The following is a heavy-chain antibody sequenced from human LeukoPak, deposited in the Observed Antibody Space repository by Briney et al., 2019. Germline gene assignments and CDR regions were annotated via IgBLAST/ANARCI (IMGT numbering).Heavy chain of an antibody. CDR3: AKDRGGGTGTDFDY. V-gene: IGHV3-9*01. D-gene: IGHD1-7*01. Sequence: GRSLRLSCAASGFTFDVYAMHWVRQAPGKGLEWVSGISWNSGSIGYADSVKGRFTISRDNAKNSLFLQMNSLRAEDTALYYCAKDRGGGTGTDFDYWGQGTLVTVSS. CDR2: ISWNSGSI. J-gene: IGHJ4*02. CDR1: GFTFDVYA.